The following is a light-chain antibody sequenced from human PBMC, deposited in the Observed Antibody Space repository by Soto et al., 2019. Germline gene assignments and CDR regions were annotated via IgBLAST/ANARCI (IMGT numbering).Light chain of an antibody. V-gene: IGLV2-14*03. CDR2: DVN. Sequence: QPALTQPASVSGSPGQSIAISCTGTSSDVGAFNHVSWYQQHPGEAPKLLIYDVNNRPSGVSDRFSGSKSGNTASLTISGLQADDEADYYCSSISTISTFAFGGGTKVTVL. CDR3: SSISTISTFA. J-gene: IGLJ2*01. CDR1: SSDVGAFNH.